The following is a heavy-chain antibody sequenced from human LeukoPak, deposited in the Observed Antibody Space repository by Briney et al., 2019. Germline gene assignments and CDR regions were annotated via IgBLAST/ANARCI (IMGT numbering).Heavy chain of an antibody. D-gene: IGHD3-9*01. J-gene: IGHJ5*02. Sequence: SETLSLTCNVPGGSISNSYWSWIRQPPGKGLERIGYIHYSGTTNYNPSLKSRVTISVETSKNQFSLKVNSVTAADTAVYYCARTTPTYYDILTGYYGKFDPWGQGTPVTVS. CDR3: ARTTPTYYDILTGYYGKFDP. V-gene: IGHV4-59*01. CDR2: IHYSGTT. CDR1: GGSISNSY.